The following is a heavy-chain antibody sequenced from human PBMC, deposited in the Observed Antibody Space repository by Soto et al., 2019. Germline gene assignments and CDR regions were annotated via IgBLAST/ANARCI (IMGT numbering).Heavy chain of an antibody. CDR2: ISYDGSNK. Sequence: QVQLVESGGGVVQPGRSLRLSCAASGFTFSSYGMHWVRQAPGKGLEWVAVISYDGSNKYYADSVKGRFTISRDNSKNTRYLQMNSLRAEDTAVYYCAKAIVATTLPDYYYYGMDVWGQGTTVTVSS. J-gene: IGHJ6*02. CDR1: GFTFSSYG. CDR3: AKAIVATTLPDYYYYGMDV. V-gene: IGHV3-30*18. D-gene: IGHD5-12*01.